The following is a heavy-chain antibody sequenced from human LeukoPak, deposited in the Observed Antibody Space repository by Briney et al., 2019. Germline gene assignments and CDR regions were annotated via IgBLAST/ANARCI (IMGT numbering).Heavy chain of an antibody. V-gene: IGHV4-31*03. CDR2: IYYSGST. Sequence: SQTLSLTCTVSGGSISSGGYYWGWIRQHPGKGLEGIGYIYYSGSTYYNPSLKSRVTISVDTSKNQFSLKLSSVTAADTAVYYCAREWELLLDYWGQGTLVTVSS. CDR3: AREWELLLDY. J-gene: IGHJ4*02. D-gene: IGHD1-26*01. CDR1: GGSISSGGYY.